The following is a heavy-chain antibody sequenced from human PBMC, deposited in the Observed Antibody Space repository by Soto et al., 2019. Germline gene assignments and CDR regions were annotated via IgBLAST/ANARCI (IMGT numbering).Heavy chain of an antibody. CDR2: ISYDGSNK. Sequence: GGSLRLSCAASGFTFSSYGMHWVRQAPGKGLEWVAVISYDGSNKYYADSVKGRFTISRDNSKNTLYLQMNSLRAEDTAVYYCAKDRDDTMIVVVTPLSWGQGTLVTVSS. CDR3: AKDRDDTMIVVVTPLS. D-gene: IGHD3-22*01. V-gene: IGHV3-30*18. J-gene: IGHJ4*02. CDR1: GFTFSSYG.